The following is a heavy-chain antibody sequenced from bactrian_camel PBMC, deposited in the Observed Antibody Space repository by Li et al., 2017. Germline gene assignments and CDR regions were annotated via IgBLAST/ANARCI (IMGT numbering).Heavy chain of an antibody. Sequence: VQLVESGGGSVQTGGSLRLSCEASDYLFSKYGMAWFRQAPGKERERVASIDYDGTTRYADTVKGRFTISRDNDKNMVYLQMNSLKSEDTALYYCVTDLMSRPGGSWYDTDFAYWGQGTQVTVS. CDR1: DYLFSKYG. V-gene: IGHV3S53*01. CDR2: IDYDGTT. D-gene: IGHD6*01. CDR3: VTDLMSRPGGSWYDTDFAY. J-gene: IGHJ6*01.